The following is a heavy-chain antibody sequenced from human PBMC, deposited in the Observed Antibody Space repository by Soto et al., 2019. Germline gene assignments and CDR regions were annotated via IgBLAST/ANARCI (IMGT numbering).Heavy chain of an antibody. CDR1: GYTFTSYY. J-gene: IGHJ5*02. D-gene: IGHD6-6*01. Sequence: QVQLVQSGAEVKKPGASVKVSCKASGYTFTSYYMHWVRQAPGQGLEWMGIINPSGGSTSYAQKFQGRVTMTRDTSTSKVYMELSSLRSEDTAVYYCARRIQGSSSSGRVSPWFDPWGQGTLVTVSS. CDR2: INPSGGST. CDR3: ARRIQGSSSSGRVSPWFDP. V-gene: IGHV1-46*01.